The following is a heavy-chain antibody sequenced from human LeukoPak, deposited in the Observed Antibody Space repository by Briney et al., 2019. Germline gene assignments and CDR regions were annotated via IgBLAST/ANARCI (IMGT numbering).Heavy chain of an antibody. D-gene: IGHD2-2*01. CDR1: GFTFSSYA. CDR2: IGAGGTFT. CDR3: AKEIGSSRPFDY. Sequence: GGSLRLSCTASGFTFSSYAMNWVRQAPGKGLEWVSGIGAGGTFTYYADSVKGRFTISRDNSRNTLYLQMNSLRADDTAVYYCAKEIGSSRPFDYWGQGTLITVSS. V-gene: IGHV3-23*01. J-gene: IGHJ4*02.